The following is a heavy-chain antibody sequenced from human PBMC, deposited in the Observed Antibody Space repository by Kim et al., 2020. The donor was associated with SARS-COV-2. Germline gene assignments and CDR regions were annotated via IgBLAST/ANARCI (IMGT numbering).Heavy chain of an antibody. CDR2: TNNKPNSHTA. CDR3: ARSIHVNYYYYGMDV. V-gene: IGHV3-72*01. J-gene: IGHJ6*02. Sequence: GGSLRLSCAASGFTFSDYYMDWVRQAPGKGLEWVGHTNNKPNSHTAQIAASVKGRFTISRDASKNTLYLLMNSLKTEDTAVYYCARSIHVNYYYYGMDVWGQGTTVTVSS. CDR1: GFTFSDYY.